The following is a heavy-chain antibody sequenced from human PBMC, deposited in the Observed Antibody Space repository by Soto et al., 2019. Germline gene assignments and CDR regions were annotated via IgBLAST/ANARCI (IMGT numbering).Heavy chain of an antibody. CDR3: ARGSYSGSYRY. J-gene: IGHJ4*02. CDR1: GGSFSGYY. V-gene: IGHV4-34*01. Sequence: SETLSLTCAVYGGSFSGYYWSWIRQPPGKGLEWIGEINHSGSTNYNPSLKSRVTISVDTSKNQFSLKLSSVTAAATAVYYCARGSYSGSYRYWGQGTLVTVSS. CDR2: INHSGST. D-gene: IGHD3-10*01.